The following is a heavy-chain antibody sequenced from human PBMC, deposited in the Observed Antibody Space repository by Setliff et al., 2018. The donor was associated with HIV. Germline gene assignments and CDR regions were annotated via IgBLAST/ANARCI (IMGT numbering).Heavy chain of an antibody. CDR2: LNPSGDST. V-gene: IGHV1-46*01. Sequence: ASVKVSCKASGYTSTSYYVHWVRQAPGQGLEWMGILNPSGDSTAYAQKFQGRVTMSRDTSTSTVYMELSRLRSDDTAVYYCARGSGDYWGQGTVVTVSS. CDR1: GYTSTSYY. D-gene: IGHD6-19*01. J-gene: IGHJ4*02. CDR3: ARGSGDY.